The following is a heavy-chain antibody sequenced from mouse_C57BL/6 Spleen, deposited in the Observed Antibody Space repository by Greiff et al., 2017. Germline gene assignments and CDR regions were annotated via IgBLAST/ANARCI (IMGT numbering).Heavy chain of an antibody. CDR1: GFTFSSYA. D-gene: IGHD1-2*01. V-gene: IGHV5-9-1*02. J-gene: IGHJ4*01. Sequence: DVKLVESGEGLVKPGGSLKLSCAASGFTFSSYAMSWVSQTPEKRLEWVAYISSGGDYIYYADTVKGRFTISRDNARNTLYLQMSSLKSEDTAMYYCTRDPITTGTPYAMDYWGQGTSVTVSS. CDR2: ISSGGDYI. CDR3: TRDPITTGTPYAMDY.